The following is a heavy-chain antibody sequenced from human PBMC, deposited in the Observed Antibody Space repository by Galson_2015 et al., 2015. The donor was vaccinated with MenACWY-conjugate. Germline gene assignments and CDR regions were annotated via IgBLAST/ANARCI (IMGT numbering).Heavy chain of an antibody. V-gene: IGHV5-51*01. CDR3: ARPSTGGYDVNFDN. Sequence: QSGAEVKKPGESLKISCKGSGYRFTNYWIGWVRQMSGKGLEWMGVIYPTDSDTKYSPSFQGQITISADKSITTAYLQWSSLKASDTAMYYCARPSTGGYDVNFDNWGQGTLVTVSS. D-gene: IGHD1-14*01. CDR1: GYRFTNYW. J-gene: IGHJ4*02. CDR2: IYPTDSDT.